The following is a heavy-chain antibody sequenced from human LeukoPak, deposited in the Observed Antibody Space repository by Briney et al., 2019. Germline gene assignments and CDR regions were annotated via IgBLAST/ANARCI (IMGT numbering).Heavy chain of an antibody. V-gene: IGHV1-24*01. J-gene: IGHJ4*02. D-gene: IGHD5-18*01. CDR1: GSSLSELS. Sequence: GASVKVSCTVSGSSLSELSLYWVRQAPGKGLEWMGGFDVIDGETFYAQKFQGRVTMTEDSSTATAYMELSSLGSGDTAFYYCAAGRPYSLLDYWGQRTLLIVSS. CDR3: AAGRPYSLLDY. CDR2: FDVIDGET.